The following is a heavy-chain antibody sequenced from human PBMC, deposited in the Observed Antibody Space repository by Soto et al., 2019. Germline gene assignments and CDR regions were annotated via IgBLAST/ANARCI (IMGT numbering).Heavy chain of an antibody. V-gene: IGHV3-30-3*01. Sequence: GGSLRLSCAASGFTFSTYAIHWVRQAPSKGLEWVAIISYDGSNKYYADSVKGRFTISRDNSKNTLYLQMNTLRPEDTSVYYCARDKNRVQPERFAYWGQGTLVTVSS. CDR1: GFTFSTYA. D-gene: IGHD3-3*01. J-gene: IGHJ4*02. CDR3: ARDKNRVQPERFAY. CDR2: ISYDGSNK.